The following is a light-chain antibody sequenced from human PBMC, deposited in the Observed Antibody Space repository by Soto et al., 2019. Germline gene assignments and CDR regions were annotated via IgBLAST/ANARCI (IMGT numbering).Light chain of an antibody. CDR2: TAS. J-gene: IGKJ1*01. CDR3: QQYNSYAVA. Sequence: GDRVTITCRASQSVSSHLNWYQQKPGKAPKLLIHTASTLQSGVPSRFSGSGSGTEFTLTISSLQPDDFATYYCQQYNSYAVAFGQGTKVDIK. CDR1: QSVSSH. V-gene: IGKV1-9*01.